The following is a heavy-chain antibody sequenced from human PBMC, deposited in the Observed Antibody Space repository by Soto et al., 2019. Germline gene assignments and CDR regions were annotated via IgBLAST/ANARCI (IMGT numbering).Heavy chain of an antibody. CDR1: GYTFTGYY. CDR3: ARSSPSTYDFWSGFWPYYYYGMDV. CDR2: INPNSGGT. Sequence: ASVKVSCNASGYTFTGYYMHWVRQAPGQGLEWMGWINPNSGGTNYAQKFQGWVTMTRDTSISTAYMELSRLRSDDTAVYYCARSSPSTYDFWSGFWPYYYYGMDVWGQGTTVTVSS. J-gene: IGHJ6*02. D-gene: IGHD3-3*01. V-gene: IGHV1-2*04.